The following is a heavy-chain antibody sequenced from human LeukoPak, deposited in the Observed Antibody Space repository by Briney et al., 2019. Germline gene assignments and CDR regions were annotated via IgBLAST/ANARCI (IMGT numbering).Heavy chain of an antibody. CDR3: ARWGGGNWFDP. V-gene: IGHV4-30-4*01. CDR2: IYYSGST. J-gene: IGHJ5*02. D-gene: IGHD3-16*01. Sequence: WIGYIYYSGSTYYNPSLKSRVTISVDTSKNQFSLKLSSVTAADTAVYYCARWGGGNWFDPWGQGTLVTVSS.